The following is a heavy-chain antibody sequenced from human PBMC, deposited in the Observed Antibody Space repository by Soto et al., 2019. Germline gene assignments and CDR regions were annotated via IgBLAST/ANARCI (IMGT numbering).Heavy chain of an antibody. CDR1: GGSISSGDYY. J-gene: IGHJ4*02. CDR3: ARVGPGSLLYY. Sequence: QVQLQESGPGLVKPSQTLSLTCTVSGGSISSGDYYWSWIRQPPGKGLEWIGYIYYSVSTYYNPSLKSRVTISVDPSKNQFYLKLSSVTAADTAVYYCARVGPGSLLYYWGQGTLVTVSS. V-gene: IGHV4-30-4*01. CDR2: IYYSVST. D-gene: IGHD2-2*01.